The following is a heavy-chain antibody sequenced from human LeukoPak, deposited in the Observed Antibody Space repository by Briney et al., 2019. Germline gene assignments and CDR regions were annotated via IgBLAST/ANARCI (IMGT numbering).Heavy chain of an antibody. D-gene: IGHD3-22*01. J-gene: IGHJ4*02. CDR3: ARETSGYYLDY. V-gene: IGHV3-30-3*01. Sequence: PGGSLRLSCAASGFTFSSYAMHWVRQAPGKGLEWVAVISYGGSNKYYADSVKGRFTISRDNSKNTLYLQMNSLRAEDTAVYYCARETSGYYLDYWGQGTLVTVSS. CDR1: GFTFSSYA. CDR2: ISYGGSNK.